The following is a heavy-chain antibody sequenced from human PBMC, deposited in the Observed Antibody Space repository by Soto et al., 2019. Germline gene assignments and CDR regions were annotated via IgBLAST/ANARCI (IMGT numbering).Heavy chain of an antibody. Sequence: PGESLKISCKGSGYSFTSYWIGWVRQMPGKGLEWMGIIYPGDSDTRYSPSFQGQVTISADKSISTAYLQWSSLKASDTAMYYCARHGQQQLMNEYGMDVWGQGTTVTVS. CDR2: IYPGDSDT. D-gene: IGHD6-13*01. CDR3: ARHGQQQLMNEYGMDV. CDR1: GYSFTSYW. V-gene: IGHV5-51*01. J-gene: IGHJ6*02.